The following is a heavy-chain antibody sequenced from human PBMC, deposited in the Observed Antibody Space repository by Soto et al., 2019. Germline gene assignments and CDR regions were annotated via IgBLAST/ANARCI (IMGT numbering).Heavy chain of an antibody. J-gene: IGHJ1*01. V-gene: IGHV1-69*02. CDR1: GGTFSSYT. D-gene: IGHD1-26*01. CDR2: IIPILGIA. Sequence: QVQLVQSGAEVKKPGSSVKVSCKASGGTFSSYTISWVRQAPGQGLEWMGRIIPILGIANYAQKFQGRVTITADKSTSTAYMELSSRRSEDTAVYYCATPPRIVGATGAEYFQHWGQGTLVTVSS. CDR3: ATPPRIVGATGAEYFQH.